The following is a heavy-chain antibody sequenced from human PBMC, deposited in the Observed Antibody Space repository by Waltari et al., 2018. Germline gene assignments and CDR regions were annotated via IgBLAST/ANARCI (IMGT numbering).Heavy chain of an antibody. Sequence: EVQLVESGGGLVQPGRSLRLSCAASGFTFDDYAMHWVRQAPGKGLEWVSGISWNSGSIGYADSVKGRFTISRDNAKNSLYLQMNSLRAEDTALYYCAKEMGDFLAYCSSTSCSPNDAFDIWGQGTMATVSS. D-gene: IGHD2-2*01. CDR2: ISWNSGSI. V-gene: IGHV3-9*01. CDR3: AKEMGDFLAYCSSTSCSPNDAFDI. J-gene: IGHJ3*02. CDR1: GFTFDDYA.